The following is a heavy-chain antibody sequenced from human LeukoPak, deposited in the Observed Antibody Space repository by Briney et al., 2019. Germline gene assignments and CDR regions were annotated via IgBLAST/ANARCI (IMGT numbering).Heavy chain of an antibody. CDR2: IIPIFGTA. V-gene: IGHV1-69*06. Sequence: SVKVSCKASGYTFTSYYMHWVRQAPGQGLEWMGGIIPIFGTANYAQKFQGRVTITADKSTSTAYMELSSLRSEDTAVYYCARFGSSGYYSLHDAFDIWGQGTMVTVSS. CDR1: GYTFTSYY. CDR3: ARFGSSGYYSLHDAFDI. D-gene: IGHD3-22*01. J-gene: IGHJ3*02.